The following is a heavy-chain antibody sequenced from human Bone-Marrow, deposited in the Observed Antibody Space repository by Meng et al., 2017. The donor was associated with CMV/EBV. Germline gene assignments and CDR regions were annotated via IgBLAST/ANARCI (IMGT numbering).Heavy chain of an antibody. CDR3: ARSPYSSSWLSY. CDR2: INHSGST. CDR1: GGSFSGYY. Sequence: GSLRLSCAVYGGSFSGYYWSWIRQPPGKGLEWIGEINHSGSTNYNPSLKSRVTISVDTSKNQFSLKLRSVTAADTAVYYCARSPYSSSWLSYWGQGTLVTVSS. V-gene: IGHV4-34*01. D-gene: IGHD6-13*01. J-gene: IGHJ4*02.